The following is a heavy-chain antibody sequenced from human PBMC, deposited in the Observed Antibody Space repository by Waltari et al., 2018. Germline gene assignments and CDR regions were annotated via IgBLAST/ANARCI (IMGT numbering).Heavy chain of an antibody. D-gene: IGHD2-8*01. CDR2: INHSGST. V-gene: IGHV4-34*01. Sequence: QVQLQQWGAGLLKPSETLSLTCAVYGGSFSGYYWSWIRQPPGKGLEWIGEINHSGSTNYNPSLKSRVTISVDPSKNQFSLKLSSVTAADTAVYYCARGQWVFIDYWGQGTLVTVSS. CDR3: ARGQWVFIDY. J-gene: IGHJ4*02. CDR1: GGSFSGYY.